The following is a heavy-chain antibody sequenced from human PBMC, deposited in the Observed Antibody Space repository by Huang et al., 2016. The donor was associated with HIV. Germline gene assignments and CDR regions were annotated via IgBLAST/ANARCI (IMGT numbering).Heavy chain of an antibody. D-gene: IGHD3-22*01. Sequence: QVQLVQSGAEVKKPGSSVKVSCKASGGTFSSYAISWVRKAPGKGLEWVGWVIPILGTANYAQKCQSRVTITADESTRTAYMSLRSLRSEDTAVYYCARARGYYDSSVSYYFDYWGQGTLVTVSS. CDR2: VIPILGTA. J-gene: IGHJ4*02. CDR1: GGTFSSYA. V-gene: IGHV1-69*13. CDR3: ARARGYYDSSVSYYFDY.